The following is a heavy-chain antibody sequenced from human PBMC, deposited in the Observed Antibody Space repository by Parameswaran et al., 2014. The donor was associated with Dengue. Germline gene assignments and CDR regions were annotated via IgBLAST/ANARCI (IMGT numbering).Heavy chain of an antibody. Sequence: SVKVSCKASGGTFSSYAISWVRQAPGQGLEWMGGIIPIFGTANYAQKFQDRVTITADESTSTAYMELSSLRSEDTAVYYCARVGSSSGWYKNWGQGTLVTVSS. CDR1: GGTFSSYA. V-gene: IGHV1-69*13. J-gene: IGHJ4*02. CDR2: IIPIFGTA. D-gene: IGHD6-19*01. CDR3: ARVGSSSGWYKN.